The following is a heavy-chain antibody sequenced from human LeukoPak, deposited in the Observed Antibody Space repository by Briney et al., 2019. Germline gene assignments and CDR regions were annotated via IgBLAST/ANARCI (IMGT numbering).Heavy chain of an antibody. CDR2: INPNSGGT. V-gene: IGHV1-2*02. Sequence: ASVKVSCKASGYTFTGYYMHWVRQAPGQGLEWMGWINPNSGGTNYAQKFQGRVTMTRGTSISTAYMELSSLSSDDTAVYYCARAQSSSWYYFDYWGQGTLVTVSS. CDR3: ARAQSSSWYYFDY. CDR1: GYTFTGYY. D-gene: IGHD6-13*01. J-gene: IGHJ4*02.